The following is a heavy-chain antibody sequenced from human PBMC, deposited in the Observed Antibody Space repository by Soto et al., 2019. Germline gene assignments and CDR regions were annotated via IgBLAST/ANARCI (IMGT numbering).Heavy chain of an antibody. Sequence: EVQLVESGRGLVKPGGSLRLSCAASGFTFSNAWMNWVRQAPGKGLEWVGRIKSKTDGGTTDYAAPVKGRFTISRDDSKNTLYLQMNSLKTEDTAVYYCTGSDYYDSMNTDYWGQGTLVTVSS. J-gene: IGHJ4*02. CDR3: TGSDYYDSMNTDY. CDR1: GFTFSNAW. D-gene: IGHD3-22*01. CDR2: IKSKTDGGTT. V-gene: IGHV3-15*07.